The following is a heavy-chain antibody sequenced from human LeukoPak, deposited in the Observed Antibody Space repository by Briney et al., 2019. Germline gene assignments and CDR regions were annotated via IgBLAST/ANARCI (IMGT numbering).Heavy chain of an antibody. J-gene: IGHJ3*02. CDR1: GVTFSSDG. Sequence: PGRSLRLSCAASGVTFSSDGMHWGRHAPGKGLERGAVIWYDRSNKSYADSVRGSFTISRDNYKNTLYLHMNSLGAADTAVYSCARAIVAGTWDDAFDIWGQGTMVTVSS. CDR2: IWYDRSNK. CDR3: ARAIVAGTWDDAFDI. D-gene: IGHD6-19*01. V-gene: IGHV3-33*01.